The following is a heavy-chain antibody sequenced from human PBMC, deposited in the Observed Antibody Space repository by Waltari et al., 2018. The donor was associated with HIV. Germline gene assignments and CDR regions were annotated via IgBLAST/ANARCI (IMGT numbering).Heavy chain of an antibody. Sequence: EVQLVESGGGLVKPGGSLRLSCAASGFTFSSYSMNWVRQAPGKGLEWVSSISSSGSFIYYADSLKGRFTISRDNAMNSLYLQMNSLRAEDTAVYYCARDSGVGSWRGYSYGSDYWGQGTLVTVSS. J-gene: IGHJ4*02. D-gene: IGHD5-18*01. CDR3: ARDSGVGSWRGYSYGSDY. CDR2: ISSSGSFI. V-gene: IGHV3-21*06. CDR1: GFTFSSYS.